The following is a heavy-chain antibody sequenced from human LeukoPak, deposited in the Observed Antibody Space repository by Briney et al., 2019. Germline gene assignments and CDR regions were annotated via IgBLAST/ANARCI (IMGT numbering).Heavy chain of an antibody. Sequence: GGPLRLSCAASGFTFSSYSMNWVRQAPGKGLEWVSSISISISYIHYADSVKGRFTISRDNAKNSLHLQMNSLRAEDTAVYYCARSGRDGYNWDAFDIWGQGTMVTISS. CDR1: GFTFSSYS. CDR2: ISISISYI. J-gene: IGHJ3*02. V-gene: IGHV3-21*01. CDR3: ARSGRDGYNWDAFDI. D-gene: IGHD5-24*01.